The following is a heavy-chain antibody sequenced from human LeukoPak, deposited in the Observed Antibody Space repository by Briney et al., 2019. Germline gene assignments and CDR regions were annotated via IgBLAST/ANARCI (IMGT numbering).Heavy chain of an antibody. Sequence: SETLSLTCTVSGGSIRSSYYYWGWIRQPPGKGLEWIGSIYDSGSTYYNPSLKSRVTISVDTSKNQFSLKLNSVTAADTAVYYCAKDLRGVDYWGQGTLVTVSS. J-gene: IGHJ4*02. CDR2: IYDSGST. V-gene: IGHV4-39*01. CDR1: GGSIRSSYYY. CDR3: AKDLRGVDY. D-gene: IGHD3-10*01.